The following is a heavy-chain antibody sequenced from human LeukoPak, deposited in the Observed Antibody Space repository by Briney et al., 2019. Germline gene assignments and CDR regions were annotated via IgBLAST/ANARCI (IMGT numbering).Heavy chain of an antibody. Sequence: GGSLRLSCAASGFTFSTYGMHWVRQAPGKGLEWVAVVWYDGSNIHYVDSVKGRFTISRDNSKSTLYLQMNSLTAEDTAVYHCARGGYSGTYYFDYWGQGTLVTVSS. CDR1: GFTFSTYG. J-gene: IGHJ4*02. CDR2: VWYDGSNI. CDR3: ARGGYSGTYYFDY. D-gene: IGHD1-26*01. V-gene: IGHV3-33*01.